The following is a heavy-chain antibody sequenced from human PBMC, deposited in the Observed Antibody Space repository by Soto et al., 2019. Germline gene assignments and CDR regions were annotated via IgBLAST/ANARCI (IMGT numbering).Heavy chain of an antibody. CDR2: IYYSGST. CDR3: AFESPSIAAAGSFDY. V-gene: IGHV4-39*01. J-gene: IGHJ4*02. CDR1: GGSISSSSYY. D-gene: IGHD6-13*01. Sequence: PSETLSLTCTVSGGSISSSSYYWGWIRQPPGKGLEWIGSIYYSGSTYYNPSLKSRVTISVDTSKNQFSLKLSSVTAADTAVYYCAFESPSIAAAGSFDYWGQGTLVTVSS.